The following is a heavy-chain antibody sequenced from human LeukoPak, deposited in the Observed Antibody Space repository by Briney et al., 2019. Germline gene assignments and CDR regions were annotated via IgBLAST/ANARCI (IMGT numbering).Heavy chain of an antibody. CDR2: ISTTSTTI. Sequence: GGSLRLSCAASGFTVSSNYMSWVRQAPGKGLEWVSYISTTSTTIYYADSVKGRFTISRDNAKNSLYLQMNSLRDEDTAVYYCARDLTLSYWGQGTLVTVSS. J-gene: IGHJ4*02. V-gene: IGHV3-48*02. D-gene: IGHD1-14*01. CDR3: ARDLTLSY. CDR1: GFTVSSNY.